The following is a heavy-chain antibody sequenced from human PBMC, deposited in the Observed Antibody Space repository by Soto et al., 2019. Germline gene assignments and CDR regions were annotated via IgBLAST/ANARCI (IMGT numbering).Heavy chain of an antibody. Sequence: QVQLQESGPGLVKPSETLSLTCTVSGGSISSYYWSWIRQPAGKGLEWIGRIYTSGSTNYNPSLKSRVTMSVDTSKNQFSLKLSSVTAADTAVYYCASPDPLYCSGGSCAPSSLDVWGQGTTVTVSS. CDR3: ASPDPLYCSGGSCAPSSLDV. J-gene: IGHJ6*02. D-gene: IGHD2-15*01. CDR2: IYTSGST. V-gene: IGHV4-4*07. CDR1: GGSISSYY.